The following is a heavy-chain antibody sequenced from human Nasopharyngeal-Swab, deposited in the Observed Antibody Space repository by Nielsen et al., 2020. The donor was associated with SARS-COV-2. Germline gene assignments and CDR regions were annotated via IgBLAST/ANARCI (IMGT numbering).Heavy chain of an antibody. V-gene: IGHV3-48*01. CDR3: VRDGYTTGRNDAFDI. CDR1: GFTFRSRS. CDR2: INGDSSAK. D-gene: IGHD1-1*01. J-gene: IGHJ3*02. Sequence: GESLKISCVASGFTFRSRSMNWVRQAPGKWLEWVSYINGDSSAKYYVDSVKGRFTISRDNAKNSLYLQMNSLRVEDTAVYYCVRDGYTTGRNDAFDIWGQGTMVTVSS.